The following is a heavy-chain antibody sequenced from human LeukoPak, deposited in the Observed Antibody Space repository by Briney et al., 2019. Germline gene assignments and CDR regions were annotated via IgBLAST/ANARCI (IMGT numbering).Heavy chain of an antibody. CDR1: GFTFSDNY. CDR2: ISSSGNTT. CDR3: ARDGGSAWFLDY. D-gene: IGHD6-19*01. V-gene: IGHV3-11*04. J-gene: IGHJ4*02. Sequence: PGGSLSLSCAASGFTFSDNYMSWIRQAPGKGLEWVSYISSSGNTTKNADSVKGRFTITRDNAKNSLYLQMNSLRAEDTAVYYCARDGGSAWFLDYWGQGTLVTVSS.